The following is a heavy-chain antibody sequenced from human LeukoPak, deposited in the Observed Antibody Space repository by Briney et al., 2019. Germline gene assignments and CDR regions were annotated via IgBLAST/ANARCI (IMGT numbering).Heavy chain of an antibody. V-gene: IGHV3-64*02. CDR3: ARGRGYYDSSGYPKRFDY. J-gene: IGHJ4*02. D-gene: IGHD3-22*01. Sequence: GGSLRLSCAASGFTFSSYAMHWVRQAPGKGLEYVSGISTNGGSTYYADSVKGRFTISRDNSKNTLFLQMGNLRSEDTAVYYCARGRGYYDSSGYPKRFDYWGQGTLVTVSS. CDR2: ISTNGGST. CDR1: GFTFSSYA.